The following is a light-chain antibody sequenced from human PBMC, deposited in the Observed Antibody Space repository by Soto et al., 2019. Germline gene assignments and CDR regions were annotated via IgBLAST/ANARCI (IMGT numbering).Light chain of an antibody. J-gene: IGLJ2*01. Sequence: QLVLTQSPSASASLGASVKLTCTLSSWHSNYAIAWHQQQSEKGPRYLMKLNSDGSHSKGDGIPDRFSGSSSGAERYLTTSSLQSEDEADYYCQIWGSGIVVFGGGTKLTVL. CDR1: SWHSNYA. V-gene: IGLV4-69*01. CDR2: LNSDGSH. CDR3: QIWGSGIVV.